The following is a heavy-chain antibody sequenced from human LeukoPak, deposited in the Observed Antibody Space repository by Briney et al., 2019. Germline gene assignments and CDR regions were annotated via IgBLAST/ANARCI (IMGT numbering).Heavy chain of an antibody. CDR3: AKEGALGYCSSTSCEDAFDI. Sequence: GGSLRLSCAASGSTFSSYAMSWVRQAQGKGLEWVSAISGSGGSTYYADSVKGRFTISRDNSKNTLYLQMNSLRAEDTAVYYCAKEGALGYCSSTSCEDAFDIWGQGTMVTVSS. J-gene: IGHJ3*02. CDR1: GSTFSSYA. D-gene: IGHD2-2*01. CDR2: ISGSGGST. V-gene: IGHV3-23*01.